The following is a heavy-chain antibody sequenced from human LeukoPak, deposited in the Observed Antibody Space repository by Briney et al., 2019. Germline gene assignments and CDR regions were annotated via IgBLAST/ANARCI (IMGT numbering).Heavy chain of an antibody. Sequence: GGSLRLSCAASGFTFSSYAMSWVRQAPGKGLEWVSAISGSGGSTYYADSVKGRFTISRDNSKNTLYLQMNSLRAEDTAVYYCAKWVVPSRKSNYYFDYWGQGTLVTVSS. J-gene: IGHJ4*02. CDR1: GFTFSSYA. V-gene: IGHV3-23*01. D-gene: IGHD2-21*01. CDR3: AKWVVPSRKSNYYFDY. CDR2: ISGSGGST.